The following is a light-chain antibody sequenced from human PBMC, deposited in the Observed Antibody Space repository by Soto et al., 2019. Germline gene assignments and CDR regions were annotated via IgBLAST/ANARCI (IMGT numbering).Light chain of an antibody. CDR2: ASA. J-gene: IGLJ1*01. CDR3: QSYDDNLNVYV. V-gene: IGLV1-40*01. CDR1: SSNIGADYS. Sequence: QSALTQPPSVSGAPGQRVTISCTGSSSNIGADYSVHWYQQLPGTAPKLLIYASAVRPSGVPDRFSGSKSGTSASLAITGLQAVDEADYYCQSYDDNLNVYVFGTGTKVTVL.